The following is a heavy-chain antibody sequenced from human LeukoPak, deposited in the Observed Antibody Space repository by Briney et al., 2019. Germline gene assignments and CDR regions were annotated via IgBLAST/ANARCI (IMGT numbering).Heavy chain of an antibody. CDR1: RYTFTAYY. V-gene: IGHV1-2*02. Sequence: ASVKVSCKASRYTFTAYYMHWVRQAPAQGLEWMGWIDPNSGGTNFAQKFQGRVTMTRDTSIITAYMELTSLTSDDTAVYYCARGAGTSWFDYWGQGTLVIVSS. CDR3: ARGAGTSWFDY. CDR2: IDPNSGGT. J-gene: IGHJ4*02. D-gene: IGHD2-2*01.